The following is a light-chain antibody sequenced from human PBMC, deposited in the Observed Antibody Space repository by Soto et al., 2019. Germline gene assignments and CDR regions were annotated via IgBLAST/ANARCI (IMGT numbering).Light chain of an antibody. CDR2: GAS. CDR1: QSLRSSY. Sequence: PGARATLSCWASQSLRSSYLAWYQRKPGQAPRLLMFGASRRATGIPDRFNGSGSGTDFILTISRLEPEDVAVYYWQQHGTSPYTFGQGTVLEIK. CDR3: QQHGTSPYT. J-gene: IGKJ2*01. V-gene: IGKV3-20*01.